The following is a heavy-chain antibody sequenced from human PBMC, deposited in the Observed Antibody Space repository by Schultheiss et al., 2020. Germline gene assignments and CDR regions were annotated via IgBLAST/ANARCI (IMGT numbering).Heavy chain of an antibody. J-gene: IGHJ6*02. D-gene: IGHD3-3*01. Sequence: AATLSLTCTVSGGSISSGGYYWGWIRQPPGKGLEWIGSIYYSGSTYYNPSLKSRVTISVDTSKNQFSLKLSSVTAADTAVYYCARTYTIFGVAYGMDVWGQGTTVTVSS. CDR1: GGSISSGGYY. V-gene: IGHV4-39*07. CDR3: ARTYTIFGVAYGMDV. CDR2: IYYSGST.